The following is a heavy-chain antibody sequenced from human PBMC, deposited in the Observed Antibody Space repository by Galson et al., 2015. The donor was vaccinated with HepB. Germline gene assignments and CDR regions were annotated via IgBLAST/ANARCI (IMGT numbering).Heavy chain of an antibody. D-gene: IGHD3-16*02. V-gene: IGHV3-64D*06. Sequence: SLRLSCAASGFTFSSYAMHWVRQAPGKGLEYVSAISSNGGSTYYADSVKGRFTISRDNSKNTLYLQMSSLRAEDTAVYYCVKWATPAAYYDYVWGSYRYQGWFDPWGQGTLVTVSS. J-gene: IGHJ5*02. CDR2: ISSNGGST. CDR1: GFTFSSYA. CDR3: VKWATPAAYYDYVWGSYRYQGWFDP.